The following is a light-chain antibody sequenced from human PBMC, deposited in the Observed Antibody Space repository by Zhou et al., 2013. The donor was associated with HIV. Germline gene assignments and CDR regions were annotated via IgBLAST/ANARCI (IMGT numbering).Light chain of an antibody. V-gene: IGKV3-20*01. CDR3: QQYNTYPIT. CDR2: GAS. CDR1: QIVSSNY. J-gene: IGKJ5*01. Sequence: EIVMTQSPVTLSLSPGNRATLSCRASQIVSSNYLAWYQQKPGQAPRLLIYGASSRATGIPARFSGSGSGIDFNLTISRLEPDDSAIYYCQQYNTYPITFGQGTRLDI.